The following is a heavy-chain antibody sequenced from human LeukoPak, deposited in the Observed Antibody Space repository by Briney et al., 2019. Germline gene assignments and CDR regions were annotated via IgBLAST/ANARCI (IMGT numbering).Heavy chain of an antibody. V-gene: IGHV4-59*01. CDR1: GDSISSYY. J-gene: IGHJ4*02. D-gene: IGHD6-13*01. CDR2: IHYSGST. Sequence: SETLSLTCTVSGDSISSYYWSWIRQPPGKGLEWIGYIHYSGSTNYNPSLKSRVTISVDTSKNQFSPILSSVTTADTAVYYCAREVVAAAGTVDYWGQGTLVTVSS. CDR3: AREVVAAAGTVDY.